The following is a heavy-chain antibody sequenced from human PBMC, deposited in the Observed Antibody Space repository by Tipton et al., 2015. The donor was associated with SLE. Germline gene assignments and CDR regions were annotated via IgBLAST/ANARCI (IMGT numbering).Heavy chain of an antibody. Sequence: SLRLSCVGSGLRFEDFSMHWVRQAPGKGLEWVSHISWNSGRIAYADSVKGRFTISRDNAKNSLYLQMNSLRAEDTGVYYCPYSSSSDYYYSFDVWGQGTPVIVSS. CDR2: ISWNSGRI. CDR1: GLRFEDFS. V-gene: IGHV3-9*01. CDR3: PYSSSSDYYYSFDV. J-gene: IGHJ6*02. D-gene: IGHD4-11*01.